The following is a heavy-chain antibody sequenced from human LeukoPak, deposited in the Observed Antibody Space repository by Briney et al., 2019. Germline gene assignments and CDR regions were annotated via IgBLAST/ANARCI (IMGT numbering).Heavy chain of an antibody. CDR2: IYYSGST. CDR1: GGSISSSSYY. CDR3: ARDGESPPDSSFDY. V-gene: IGHV4-39*07. J-gene: IGHJ4*02. Sequence: SETLSLTCTVSGGSISSSSYYWGWIRQPPGKGLEWIGSIYYSGSTNYNPSLKSRVTMSVDTSKNQFSLKLSSVTAADTAVYYCARDGESPPDSSFDYWGQGTLVTVSS. D-gene: IGHD3-10*01.